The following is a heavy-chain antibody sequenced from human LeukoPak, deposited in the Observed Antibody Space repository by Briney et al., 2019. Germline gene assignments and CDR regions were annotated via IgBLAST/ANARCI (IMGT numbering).Heavy chain of an antibody. V-gene: IGHV4-34*01. D-gene: IGHD3-16*02. Sequence: SETLSLTCAVYGGSFSGYYWSWIRQPPGKGLEWIGEIDHSGSTNYNPSLKSRVTISVDTSKSQFSLKLSSVTAADTAVYYCARGQDYVWGSYRSNWFDPWGQGTLLTVSS. CDR2: IDHSGST. J-gene: IGHJ5*02. CDR1: GGSFSGYY. CDR3: ARGQDYVWGSYRSNWFDP.